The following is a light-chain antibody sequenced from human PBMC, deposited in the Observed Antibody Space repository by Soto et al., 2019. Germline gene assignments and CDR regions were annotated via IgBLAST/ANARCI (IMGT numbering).Light chain of an antibody. J-gene: IGKJ4*01. CDR2: DAA. Sequence: DIHMTQSPSSLSASVGDRVTITCLASQDIGRFLNWYQVKPGKAPKLVIYDAAILKPGVPARFRGRGSGTYFTFPIADLQPEDIATYYCQQYDNLPLTFGGGTNVQIK. V-gene: IGKV1-33*01. CDR1: QDIGRF. CDR3: QQYDNLPLT.